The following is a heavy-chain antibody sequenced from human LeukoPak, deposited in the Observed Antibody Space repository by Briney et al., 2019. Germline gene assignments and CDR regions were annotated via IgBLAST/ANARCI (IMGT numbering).Heavy chain of an antibody. CDR3: ARDRGGGTEQRPLYYFDY. V-gene: IGHV3-21*01. D-gene: IGHD6-19*01. CDR1: GFTFSSYS. Sequence: PGGSLRLSCAASGFTFSSYSMNWVRQAPGKGLEWVSSISSSSSYIYYADSVKGRFTISRDNAKHSLYLQMNSLRAEDTAVYYCARDRGGGTEQRPLYYFDYWGQGTLVTVSS. CDR2: ISSSSSYI. J-gene: IGHJ4*02.